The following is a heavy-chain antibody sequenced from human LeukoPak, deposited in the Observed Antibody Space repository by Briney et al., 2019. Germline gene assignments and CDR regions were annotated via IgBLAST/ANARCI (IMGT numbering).Heavy chain of an antibody. V-gene: IGHV3-23*01. Sequence: GGSLRLSCAASGLTFSCCAMSWVRQPPGKGLEWVSATSGSGGSTYYADSVKGRFTISRDNSKNTLYLQMNSPRAEDTAVYYCAKRTPWTGPFDIWGQGTLVTVSS. D-gene: IGHD4-23*01. CDR2: TSGSGGST. CDR3: AKRTPWTGPFDI. CDR1: GLTFSCCA. J-gene: IGHJ3*02.